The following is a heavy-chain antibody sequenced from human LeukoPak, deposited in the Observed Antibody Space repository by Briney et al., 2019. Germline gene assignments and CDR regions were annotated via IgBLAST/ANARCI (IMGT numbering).Heavy chain of an antibody. Sequence: SETLSLTCAVYGGSFSGYSWNWIRQPPGKGLEWIGEIDHGGSANYNPSLKSRVTISVDTSKNQFSLRLSSLTAADTAVYYCARGRVVAATFRFRGQGTLVTVSS. CDR2: IDHGGSA. V-gene: IGHV4-34*01. J-gene: IGHJ4*02. CDR1: GGSFSGYS. CDR3: ARGRVVAATFRF. D-gene: IGHD6-25*01.